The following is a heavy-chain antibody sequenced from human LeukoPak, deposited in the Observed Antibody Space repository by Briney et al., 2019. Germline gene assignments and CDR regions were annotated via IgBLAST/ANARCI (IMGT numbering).Heavy chain of an antibody. Sequence: SEALSLTCTVSGYSISSGYYWGWIRQPPGKGLEWIGSIYHSGSTYYNPSLKSRVTMSVDTSKNHFSLNVSSVTAADTAIYYCARGVSKTVVISTFPFEERLYNWFDPWGQGTLVTVSS. CDR3: ARGVSKTVVISTFPFEERLYNWFDP. J-gene: IGHJ5*02. CDR2: IYHSGST. D-gene: IGHD3-22*01. CDR1: GYSISSGYY. V-gene: IGHV4-38-2*02.